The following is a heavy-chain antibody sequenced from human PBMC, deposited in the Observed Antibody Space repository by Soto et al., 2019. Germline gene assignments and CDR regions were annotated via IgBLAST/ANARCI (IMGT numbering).Heavy chain of an antibody. D-gene: IGHD3-22*01. J-gene: IGHJ5*01. CDR2: ITSSGGST. Sequence: GGSLRLACAASGFAFSNYAMSWVRQAPGKGLEWVSSITSSGGSTYFADSVKGRFTISRDNSKNTLYLQLNSLRAEDTAVYYCTNGPLITGDSWGQGTLVTVSS. CDR1: GFAFSNYA. CDR3: TNGPLITGDS. V-gene: IGHV3-23*01.